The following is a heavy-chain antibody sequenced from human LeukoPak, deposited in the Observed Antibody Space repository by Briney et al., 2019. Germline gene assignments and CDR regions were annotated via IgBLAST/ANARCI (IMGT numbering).Heavy chain of an antibody. CDR2: ISAYNGNT. CDR1: GYTFTSYG. V-gene: IGHV1-18*01. D-gene: IGHD5-18*01. CDR3: ARDSPYSYGYYFDY. Sequence: ASVKVSCKASGYTFTSYGISWVRQAPGQGLEWMGWISAYNGNTNYAQKLQGRVTMTTGTSTSTAYMELRSLRSDDTAVYYCARDSPYSYGYYFDYWGQGTLVTVSS. J-gene: IGHJ4*02.